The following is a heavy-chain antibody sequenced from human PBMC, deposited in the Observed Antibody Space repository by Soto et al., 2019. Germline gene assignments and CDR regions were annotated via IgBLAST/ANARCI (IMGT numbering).Heavy chain of an antibody. CDR1: GFTFRSYW. V-gene: IGHV3-7*03. CDR2: MKEDGSER. J-gene: IGHJ4*02. D-gene: IGHD2-15*01. CDR3: AREFGYCSGGSCYFYFDY. Sequence: GSLRLSCADSGFTFRSYWMSWVRQATGKGLEWVANMKEDGSERYYVDSVRGRFTISRDNAQNSLYLQMNSLRAEDTAVYYCAREFGYCSGGSCYFYFDYWGQGTQVTVSS.